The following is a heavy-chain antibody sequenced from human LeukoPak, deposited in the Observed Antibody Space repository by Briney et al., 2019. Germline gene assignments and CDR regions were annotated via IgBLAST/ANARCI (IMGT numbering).Heavy chain of an antibody. CDR3: ARETDSGWFDP. V-gene: IGHV4-4*07. CDR2: IYSSGST. D-gene: IGHD1-26*01. CDR1: GGSISSYY. Sequence: SETLSLTCTVSGGSISSYYWSWIRQPAGKGLEWIGRIYSSGSTNYNPSLKSRVTMSVDTSRNQFSLKLSSVTAADTAVYYCARETDSGWFDPWGQGTLVTVSS. J-gene: IGHJ5*02.